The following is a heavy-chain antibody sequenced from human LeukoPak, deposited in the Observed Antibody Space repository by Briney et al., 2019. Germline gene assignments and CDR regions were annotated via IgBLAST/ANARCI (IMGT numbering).Heavy chain of an antibody. J-gene: IGHJ5*02. CDR3: ARDAPDYGDREGFDP. D-gene: IGHD4-17*01. Sequence: SGGSLRLSCAASGFTFSSYSMNWVRQAPGKGLEWVSSISSSSSYIYYADSVKGRFTISRDNAKNSLYLQMNSLRAEDTAVYYCARDAPDYGDREGFDPWGQGTLVTVSS. V-gene: IGHV3-21*01. CDR1: GFTFSSYS. CDR2: ISSSSSYI.